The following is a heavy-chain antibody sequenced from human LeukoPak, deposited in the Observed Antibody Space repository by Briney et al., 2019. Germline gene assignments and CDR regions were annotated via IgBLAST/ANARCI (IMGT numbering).Heavy chain of an antibody. J-gene: IGHJ4*02. CDR3: AKERAFGTWLGDY. D-gene: IGHD2/OR15-2a*01. CDR1: GFIFSSYA. Sequence: GGSLRLSCAASGFIFSSYAVTWVRQAPGKGPEWVSAISGSGVGTYYADSVKGRFTISRDNSKNTLYLQMNSLRAEDTAVYYCAKERAFGTWLGDYWGQGTPVTVSS. V-gene: IGHV3-23*01. CDR2: ISGSGVGT.